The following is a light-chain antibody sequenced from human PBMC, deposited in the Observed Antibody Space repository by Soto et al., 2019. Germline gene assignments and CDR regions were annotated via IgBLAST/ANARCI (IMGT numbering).Light chain of an antibody. Sequence: QSALTQPASVSGSPGQSITISCTGTSNDVGGYNYVSWFQQHPGKAPKLLIFEVSNRPSGVSHRFSGSKSGNTASLTISGPQAEDEADYYCSSFTSTSTFVFGSGTKVTVL. CDR1: SNDVGGYNY. J-gene: IGLJ1*01. CDR2: EVS. V-gene: IGLV2-14*01. CDR3: SSFTSTSTFV.